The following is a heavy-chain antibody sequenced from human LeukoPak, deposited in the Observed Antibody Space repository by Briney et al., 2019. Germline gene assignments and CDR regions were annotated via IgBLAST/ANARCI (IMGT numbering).Heavy chain of an antibody. J-gene: IGHJ4*02. Sequence: PSETLSLTCTVSGYSISSGYYWGWIRQPPGKGLEWIGSIYHSGSTYYNPSLKSRVTISVDTSKNQFSLKLTSVTAADTAVYHCARGGWSHDYWGQGTLVVVSS. CDR3: ARGGWSHDY. CDR2: IYHSGST. CDR1: GYSISSGYY. D-gene: IGHD6-19*01. V-gene: IGHV4-38-2*02.